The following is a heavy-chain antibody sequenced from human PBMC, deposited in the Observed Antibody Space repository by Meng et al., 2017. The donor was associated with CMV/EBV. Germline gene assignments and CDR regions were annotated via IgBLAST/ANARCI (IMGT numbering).Heavy chain of an antibody. J-gene: IGHJ4*02. D-gene: IGHD4-17*01. CDR3: AGVAYDYGDRHFAY. CDR2: SSSRSSTI. Sequence: GESLKISCAASGFTFSSYSMNWVRQAPGKGREWVSYSSSRSSTIYYADSVEGRFTIARDNTKTSLYLQMDTLRAEDTAVYYCAGVAYDYGDRHFAYWGQGALVTVSS. V-gene: IGHV3-48*04. CDR1: GFTFSSYS.